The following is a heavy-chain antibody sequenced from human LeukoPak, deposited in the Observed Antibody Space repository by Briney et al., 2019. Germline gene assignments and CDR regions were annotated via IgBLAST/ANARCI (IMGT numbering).Heavy chain of an antibody. D-gene: IGHD1-26*01. CDR1: GFTFSDYY. Sequence: TPGGSLRLSCAASGFTFSDYYMSWIRPAPGKGLEWVSYISSSGTTIYYADSVKGRFTISRDNAKNPLYLQMNSLRAEDTAVYYCARRRDSGSLQHFDYWGQGTLVTVSS. CDR3: ARRRDSGSLQHFDY. J-gene: IGHJ4*02. V-gene: IGHV3-11*01. CDR2: ISSSGTTI.